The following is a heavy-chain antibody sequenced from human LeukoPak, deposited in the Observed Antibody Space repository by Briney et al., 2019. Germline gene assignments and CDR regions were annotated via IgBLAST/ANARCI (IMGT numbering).Heavy chain of an antibody. CDR1: GFTFSDYY. V-gene: IGHV3-11*01. CDR3: ARHTTDFYDRSGYLGWLDP. CDR2: ISNSGSAI. D-gene: IGHD3-22*01. Sequence: PGGSLRLSCAPSGFTFSDYYMSWIRQADGKGLEWFSYISNSGSAIYYAESVKGRFTISRDNAKNSLYLQMNNLRAEDTAVYYCARHTTDFYDRSGYLGWLDPWGQGTQVTVSS. J-gene: IGHJ5*02.